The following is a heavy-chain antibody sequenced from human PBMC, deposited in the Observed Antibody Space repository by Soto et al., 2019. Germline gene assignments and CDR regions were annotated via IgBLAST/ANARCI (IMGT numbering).Heavy chain of an antibody. V-gene: IGHV3-23*01. CDR3: AKGSPTVTLHATSYYYYGMDV. Sequence: VGSLRLSCTASGFSFSSYAMSWVRQAPGKGLEWVSAISGSGGSTYYADSVKGRFTISRDNSKNTLYLQMNSLRAEDTAVYYCAKGSPTVTLHATSYYYYGMDVWGQGTTLTVSS. CDR1: GFSFSSYA. D-gene: IGHD4-17*01. CDR2: ISGSGGST. J-gene: IGHJ6*02.